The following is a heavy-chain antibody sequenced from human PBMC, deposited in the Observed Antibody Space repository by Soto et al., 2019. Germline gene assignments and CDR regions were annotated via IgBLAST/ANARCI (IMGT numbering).Heavy chain of an antibody. D-gene: IGHD1-26*01. CDR2: ISWNSGSI. Sequence: EVQLVESGGGLVQPGRSLRLSCAASGFTFDDFAMHWVRQAPGKGLEWVSGISWNSGSIGYADSVKGRFTISRANAKNSLYLQMNSLRAEDTALYYCAKDRRIVGATSVDIDYWGQGTLVTVSS. CDR1: GFTFDDFA. CDR3: AKDRRIVGATSVDIDY. J-gene: IGHJ4*02. V-gene: IGHV3-9*01.